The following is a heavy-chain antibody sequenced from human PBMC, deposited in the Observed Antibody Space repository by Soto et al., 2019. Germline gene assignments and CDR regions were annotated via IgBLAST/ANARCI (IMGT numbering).Heavy chain of an antibody. D-gene: IGHD2-2*02. CDR1: GFTFSSYA. V-gene: IGHV3-30-3*01. CDR3: VRDSADVTIVLVPAAINWFDP. CDR2: ISYDGSNK. J-gene: IGHJ5*02. Sequence: GGSLRLSCAASGFTFSSYAMHWVRQAPGKGLEWVAVISYDGSNKYYADSVKGRFTISRDNSKNTLYLQMNSLRAEDTAVYYFVRDSADVTIVLVPAAINWFDPWGQGTLVTVSS.